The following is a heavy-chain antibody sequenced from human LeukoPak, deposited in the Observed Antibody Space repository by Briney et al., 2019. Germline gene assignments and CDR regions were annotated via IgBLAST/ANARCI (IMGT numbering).Heavy chain of an antibody. J-gene: IGHJ3*02. CDR1: GFTFSSYE. V-gene: IGHV3-48*03. Sequence: GGSLRLSCEASGFTFSSYEMNWVRQAPGKGLAGVSYIGDRGSTIFYADSVKGRFTISRDNAKNSLYLQMDRLRADDTAVYYCARDQSGWYLGFDIWGQGTMVTVSS. CDR3: ARDQSGWYLGFDI. D-gene: IGHD6-19*01. CDR2: IGDRGSTI.